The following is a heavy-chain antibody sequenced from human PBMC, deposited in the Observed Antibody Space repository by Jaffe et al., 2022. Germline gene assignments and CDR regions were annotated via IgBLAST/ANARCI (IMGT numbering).Heavy chain of an antibody. CDR1: GFTFSSYW. Sequence: EVQLVESGGGLVQPGGSLRLSCAASGFTFSSYWMHWVRQAPGKGLVWVSRINSDGSSTSYADSVKGRFTISRDNAKNTLYLQMNSLRAEDTAVYYCARDLYGSGSYRSVRYFQHWGQGTLVTVSS. CDR3: ARDLYGSGSYRSVRYFQH. CDR2: INSDGSST. V-gene: IGHV3-74*01. D-gene: IGHD3-10*01. J-gene: IGHJ1*01.